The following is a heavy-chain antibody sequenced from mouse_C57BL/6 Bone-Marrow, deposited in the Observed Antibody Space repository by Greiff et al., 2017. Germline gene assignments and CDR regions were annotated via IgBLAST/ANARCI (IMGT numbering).Heavy chain of an antibody. CDR3: ARSGPLGRSFDY. CDR2: IYPTSGRT. CDR1: GYTFTSYW. V-gene: IGHV1-55*01. J-gene: IGHJ2*01. Sequence: QVQLQQLGAELVKPGASVKMSCKASGYTFTSYWITWVKQRPGQGLEWIGDIYPTSGRTNYNEKFKSKAILTVDTSSNTAYMQLSSLTSEDSAVFYCARSGPLGRSFDYWGQGTTLTVSS. D-gene: IGHD4-1*01.